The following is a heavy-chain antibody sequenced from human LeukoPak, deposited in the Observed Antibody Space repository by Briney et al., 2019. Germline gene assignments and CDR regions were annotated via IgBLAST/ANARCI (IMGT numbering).Heavy chain of an antibody. Sequence: SETLSLTCTVSGGSISSGSYYWSWIRQPAGKGLEWIGRIYTSGSTNYNPSLKSRVTISVDTSKNQFSLKLSSVTAADTAVYYCARGLPMIVVRWGAIDYWGQGTLVTVSS. J-gene: IGHJ4*02. CDR2: IYTSGST. CDR1: GGSISSGSYY. V-gene: IGHV4-61*02. CDR3: ARGLPMIVVRWGAIDY. D-gene: IGHD3-22*01.